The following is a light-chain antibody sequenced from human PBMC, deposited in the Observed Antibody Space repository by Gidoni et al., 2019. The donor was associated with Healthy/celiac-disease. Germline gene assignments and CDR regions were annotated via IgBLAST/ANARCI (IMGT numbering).Light chain of an antibody. J-gene: IGKJ4*01. V-gene: IGKV1-39*01. Sequence: SVGDRVTITCRASQSISSYLNWYQQKPGKAPKLLIYAASSLQSGVPSRFSGSGSGTDFTLTISSLQPEDFATYYCQQSYSTPLTFGGGTKVEIK. CDR2: AAS. CDR3: QQSYSTPLT. CDR1: QSISSY.